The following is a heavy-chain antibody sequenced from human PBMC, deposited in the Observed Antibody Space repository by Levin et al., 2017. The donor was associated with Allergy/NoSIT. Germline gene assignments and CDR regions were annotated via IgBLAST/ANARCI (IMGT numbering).Heavy chain of an antibody. Sequence: SGPTLVKPTQTLTLTCTFSGFSLSTSGVGVGWIRQPPGKALECLALIYWDDDKRYSPFLKSRLTITKDTSKNQVVLTMTNMDPVDTATYYCVHSDLGAASGTNDDNYSFDYWGQGTLVTVSS. V-gene: IGHV2-5*02. D-gene: IGHD1/OR15-1a*01. CDR2: IYWDDDK. J-gene: IGHJ4*02. CDR1: GFSLSTSGVG. CDR3: VHSDLGAASGTNDDNYSFDY.